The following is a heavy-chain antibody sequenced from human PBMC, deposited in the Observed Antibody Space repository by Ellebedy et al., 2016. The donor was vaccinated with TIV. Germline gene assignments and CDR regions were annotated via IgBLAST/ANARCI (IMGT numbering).Heavy chain of an antibody. V-gene: IGHV1-46*01. CDR2: INPSGGST. CDR3: ARDAHYYDSSGSFDY. J-gene: IGHJ4*02. D-gene: IGHD3-22*01. CDR1: GYTFTSYY. Sequence: ASVKVSXXASGYTFTSYYMHWVRQAPGQGLERMGIINPSGGSTGYAQKFQGRVTMTRDTSTSTVYMELSSLRSDDTAVYYCARDAHYYDSSGSFDYWGQGTLVTVSS.